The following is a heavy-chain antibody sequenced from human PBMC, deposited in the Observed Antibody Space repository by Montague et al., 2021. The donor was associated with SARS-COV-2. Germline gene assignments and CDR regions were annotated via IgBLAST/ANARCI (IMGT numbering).Heavy chain of an antibody. CDR2: INHSGST. V-gene: IGHV4-34*01. D-gene: IGHD2-2*01. Sequence: SETLSLTCAVYGGSFGGCYWSWIRQPPGKGLEWIGEINHSGSTNYNPSLKSRVTISVDTSKNQFSLKLSSVTAADTAVYYCTREGYQVLWSDYYYYGMDVWGQGTTVTVSS. J-gene: IGHJ6*02. CDR3: TREGYQVLWSDYYYYGMDV. CDR1: GGSFGGCY.